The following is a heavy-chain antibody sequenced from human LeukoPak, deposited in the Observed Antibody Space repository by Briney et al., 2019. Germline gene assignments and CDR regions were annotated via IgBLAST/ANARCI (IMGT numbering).Heavy chain of an antibody. CDR1: GGSISSGGYY. J-gene: IGHJ2*01. Sequence: SQTLSLTCTVSGGSISSGGYYWSWIRLHPGKGLEWVGYIYYSGSTYYNPSLKSRVTISVDTSKNQFSLKLSSVTAADTAVYYCARASGNWYFDLWGRGTLVTVSS. V-gene: IGHV4-31*03. CDR2: IYYSGST. CDR3: ARASGNWYFDL.